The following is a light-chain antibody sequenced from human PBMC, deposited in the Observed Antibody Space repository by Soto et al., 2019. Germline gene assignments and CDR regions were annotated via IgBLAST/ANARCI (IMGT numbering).Light chain of an antibody. V-gene: IGKV3-15*01. J-gene: IGKJ1*01. Sequence: EIVMTQSPATLSVSPGERATLSCRSGQNIHTNLAWYQQKPGLAPRLLISAASTRATGIPARFSGNGSETEFTLIIDNLQSEDYALYYCQQYNKWPPWTFGQGTKVDI. CDR3: QQYNKWPPWT. CDR1: QNIHTN. CDR2: AAS.